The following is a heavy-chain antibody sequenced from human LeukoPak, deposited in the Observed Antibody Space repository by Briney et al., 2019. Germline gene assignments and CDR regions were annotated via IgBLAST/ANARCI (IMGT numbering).Heavy chain of an antibody. D-gene: IGHD3-22*01. CDR3: ARRGVDSSGYADAFDI. CDR2: IYPGDSDT. J-gene: IGHJ3*02. CDR1: GYSFPTHW. Sequence: GESLQISCKASGYSFPTHWIGWMRQMPGKGLEWMGIIYPGDSDTTYSPSFQGQVTISADKSISTAYLQWSSLKASDTAMYYCARRGVDSSGYADAFDIWGQGTMVTVSS. V-gene: IGHV5-51*01.